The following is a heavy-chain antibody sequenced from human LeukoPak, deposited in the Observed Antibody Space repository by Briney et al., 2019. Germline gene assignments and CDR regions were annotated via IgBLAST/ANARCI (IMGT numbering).Heavy chain of an antibody. D-gene: IGHD3-9*01. CDR1: AFTFSSYG. J-gene: IGHJ4*02. Sequence: GGSLRLSCAASAFTFSSYGMHWVRQAPGKGLEWVSVIYHSGNTDYADSVKGRFTISRDNSKNTVYLQMSSLRAEDTAVYYCARVRVTGYSNFAYWGQGTLVTVSS. CDR2: IYHSGNT. CDR3: ARVRVTGYSNFAY. V-gene: IGHV3-NL1*01.